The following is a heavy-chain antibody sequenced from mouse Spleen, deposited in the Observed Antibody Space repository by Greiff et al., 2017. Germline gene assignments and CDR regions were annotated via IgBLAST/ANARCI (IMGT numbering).Heavy chain of an antibody. CDR2: INPNYGTT. V-gene: IGHV1-39*01. Sequence: EVKLMESGPELVKPGASVKISCKASGYSFTDYNMNWVKQSNGKSLEWIGVINPNYGTTSYNQKFKGKATLTVDQSSSTAYMQLNSLTSEDSAVYYCARGAQATAWFAYWGQGTLVTVSA. D-gene: IGHD3-2*02. CDR3: ARGAQATAWFAY. J-gene: IGHJ3*01. CDR1: GYSFTDYN.